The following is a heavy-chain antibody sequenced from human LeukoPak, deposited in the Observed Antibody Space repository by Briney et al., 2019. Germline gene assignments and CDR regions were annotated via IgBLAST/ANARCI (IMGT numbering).Heavy chain of an antibody. CDR2: IYYSGST. D-gene: IGHD2-15*01. V-gene: IGHV4-59*01. CDR3: ARGDIVVGSYFKD. CDR1: GGSISSYY. Sequence: IPSETLSLTCTVSGGSISSYYWSRIRQPPGKGLEWIGYIYYSGSTNYNPSLKSRVTISVDTSKNQFSLKLSSVTAADTAVYYCARGDIVVGSYFKDWGQGTLVTVSS. J-gene: IGHJ4*02.